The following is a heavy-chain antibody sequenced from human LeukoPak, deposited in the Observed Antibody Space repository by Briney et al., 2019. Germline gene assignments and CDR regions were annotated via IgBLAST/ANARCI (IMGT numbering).Heavy chain of an antibody. CDR1: GVFIGSSDDY. CDR2: VYHNINT. V-gene: IGHV4-39*07. J-gene: IGHJ1*01. D-gene: IGHD2-8*02. Sequence: SETLSLTCSVSGVFIGSSDDYWAWIRQPPGKGREWIGCVYHNINTHYNPSLGSRLTVSLDSSKNQFSLNLASVTAADTAIYFCARYKPGGPALNHWGQGTLVTVSS. CDR3: ARYKPGGPALNH.